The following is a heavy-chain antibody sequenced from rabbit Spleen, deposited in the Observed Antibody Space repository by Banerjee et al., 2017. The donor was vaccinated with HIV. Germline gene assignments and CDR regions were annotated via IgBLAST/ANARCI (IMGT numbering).Heavy chain of an antibody. CDR2: IYAGSSGST. J-gene: IGHJ3*01. Sequence: QSLEESGGGLVKPGASLTLTCKASGFSFSSGYDMCWVRQGPGKGLEWIACIYAGSSGSTYSASWAKGRFTISKTSSTTVTLQMTSLTAADTATYFCARDTGTSFSTYGMDLWGQGTLVTVS. CDR3: ARDTGTSFSTYGMDL. CDR1: GFSFSSGYD. D-gene: IGHD8-1*01. V-gene: IGHV1S40*01.